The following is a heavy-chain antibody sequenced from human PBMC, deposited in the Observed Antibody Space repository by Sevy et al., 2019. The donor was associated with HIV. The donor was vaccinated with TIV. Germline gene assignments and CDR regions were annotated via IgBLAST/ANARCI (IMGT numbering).Heavy chain of an antibody. D-gene: IGHD2-15*01. CDR1: GFTFNDYA. V-gene: IGHV3-30-3*01. CDR2: ISSDGDNT. J-gene: IGHJ5*02. CDR3: VREGAPYRNIRYCSGNNCFYNWFDP. Sequence: GGSLRLSCAASGFTFNDYALHWVRQAPGKGLEWVAIISSDGDNTYYADTVKGRFTISRDNSKNTVYLQMNRLRAEDTAFHYWVREGAPYRNIRYCSGNNCFYNWFDPWGQGTLVIVSS.